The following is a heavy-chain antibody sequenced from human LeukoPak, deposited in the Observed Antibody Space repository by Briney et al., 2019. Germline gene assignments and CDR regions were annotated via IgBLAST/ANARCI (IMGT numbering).Heavy chain of an antibody. CDR3: ARDTPAAGTRYLDN. V-gene: IGHV3-30-3*01. CDR2: ISYDGSNK. CDR1: GFTFSSYA. J-gene: IGHJ4*02. Sequence: GRSLRLSCAASGFTFSSYAMHWVRQAPGKGLEWVAVISYDGSNKYYADSVKGRFTISRDNSKNTLYLQMNSLRAEDTAVYYCARDTPAAGTRYLDNWGQGTLVTVSS. D-gene: IGHD6-13*01.